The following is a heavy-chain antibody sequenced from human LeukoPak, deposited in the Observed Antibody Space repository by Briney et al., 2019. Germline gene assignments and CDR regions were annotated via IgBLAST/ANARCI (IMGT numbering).Heavy chain of an antibody. D-gene: IGHD1-26*01. J-gene: IGHJ4*02. CDR1: GFTFSSYA. CDR3: AKDLSGSYSRGFDY. V-gene: IGHV3-23*01. Sequence: GGSLRLSCAASGFTFSSYAMSWVRQAPGKGLEWVSGISGSGGSTYYADSVKGRFTISRDNAKNTLYLQMNSLRAEDTAVYYCAKDLSGSYSRGFDYWGQGTLVTVSS. CDR2: ISGSGGST.